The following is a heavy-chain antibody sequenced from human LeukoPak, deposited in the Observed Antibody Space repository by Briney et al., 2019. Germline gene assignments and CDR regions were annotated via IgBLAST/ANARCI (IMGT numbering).Heavy chain of an antibody. V-gene: IGHV1-46*01. CDR1: GYTFTSYY. CDR2: INPSGGST. CDR3: ARDLPAGMAARPPYQLDY. D-gene: IGHD6-6*01. J-gene: IGHJ4*02. Sequence: GASVKVSCKASGYTFTSYYMHWVRQAPGQGLEWVGIINPSGGSTSYAQKFQGRVTMTRDTSTSTVYMELSSLKSDDTAVYYCARDLPAGMAARPPYQLDYWGQGTRVTVSS.